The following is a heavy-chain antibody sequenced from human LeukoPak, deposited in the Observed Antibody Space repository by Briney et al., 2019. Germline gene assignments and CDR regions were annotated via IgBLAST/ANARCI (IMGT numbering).Heavy chain of an antibody. V-gene: IGHV3-30*04. J-gene: IGHJ4*02. CDR2: ISYDGSNK. CDR3: ARDVYIWSGGSCPDY. CDR1: GFTFSSYA. Sequence: PGGSLRLSCAASGFTFSSYAMHWVRQAPGKGLEWVAVISYDGSNKYYADSVKGRFTISRDNSKNTLYLQMNSLRAEDTAVYYCARDVYIWSGGSCPDYWGQGTLVTVSS. D-gene: IGHD2-15*01.